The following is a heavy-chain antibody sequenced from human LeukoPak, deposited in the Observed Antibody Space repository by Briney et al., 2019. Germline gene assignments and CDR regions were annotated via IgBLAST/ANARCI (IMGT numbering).Heavy chain of an antibody. D-gene: IGHD4-17*01. J-gene: IGHJ5*02. CDR2: ISSSGSTI. CDR1: GFTFSSYE. Sequence: GGSLRLSCAAFGFTFSSYEMNWVRQAPGKGLEWVSYISSSGSTIYYADSVKGRFTISRDNAKNTLYLQMNSLRAEDTAVYYCARARGLGYGDDVRWFDPWGQGTLVTVSS. V-gene: IGHV3-48*03. CDR3: ARARGLGYGDDVRWFDP.